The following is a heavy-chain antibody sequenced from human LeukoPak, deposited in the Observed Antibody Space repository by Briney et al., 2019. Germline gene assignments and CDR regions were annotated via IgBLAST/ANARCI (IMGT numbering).Heavy chain of an antibody. Sequence: ASVKVSCKASGYTFTSYYMHWVRQAPGQGLEWMGINNPSGGSTSYAQKFQGRVTMTRDTSTRTVYMEMSSVRSEDTAVYFCARGDYFDYWGQGTLVTVSS. V-gene: IGHV1-46*01. CDR2: NNPSGGST. CDR3: ARGDYFDY. J-gene: IGHJ4*02. D-gene: IGHD3-10*01. CDR1: GYTFTSYY.